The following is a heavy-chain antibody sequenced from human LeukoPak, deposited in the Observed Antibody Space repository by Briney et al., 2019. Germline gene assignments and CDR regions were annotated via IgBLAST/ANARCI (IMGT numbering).Heavy chain of an antibody. Sequence: GGSLRLSCAASGFTFSRYSMNWVRQAPGKGPEWVSSISSSSSYIYYAESMKGRFTISRDNAKNSLYLQMNSLRAEDTAVYYCARNNWFGEFENWFDPWGQGTLVTVSS. CDR2: ISSSSSYI. J-gene: IGHJ5*02. CDR1: GFTFSRYS. V-gene: IGHV3-21*01. D-gene: IGHD3-10*01. CDR3: ARNNWFGEFENWFDP.